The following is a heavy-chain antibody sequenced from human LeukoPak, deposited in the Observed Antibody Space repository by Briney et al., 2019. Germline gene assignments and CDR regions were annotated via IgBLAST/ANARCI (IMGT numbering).Heavy chain of an antibody. D-gene: IGHD5-24*01. CDR2: ISYDGSNK. J-gene: IGHJ4*02. CDR1: GFTFSTYA. V-gene: IGHV3-30-3*01. Sequence: PGGSLRLSCAASGFTFSTYAMHWVRQAPGKGLEWVAVISYDGSNKYYADSVKGRFTISRDNSKNTLYLQMNSLGAEDTAVYYCARVSRWLQFNGDYWGQGTLVTVSS. CDR3: ARVSRWLQFNGDY.